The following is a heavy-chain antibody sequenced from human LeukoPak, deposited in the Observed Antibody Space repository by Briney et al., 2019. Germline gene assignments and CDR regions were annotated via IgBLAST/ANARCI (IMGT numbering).Heavy chain of an antibody. V-gene: IGHV5-51*01. D-gene: IGHD2-21*01. Sequence: GESLKISCKGSGCSFSSYWIGWVRQMPGKGLEWMGIIYPGDSDTRYSPSFQGQVTISADKYVSTAYLQWSSLKASDTAMYYCARHRGGNYYDASDYWGQGTLVTVSS. CDR2: IYPGDSDT. J-gene: IGHJ4*02. CDR1: GCSFSSYW. CDR3: ARHRGGNYYDASDY.